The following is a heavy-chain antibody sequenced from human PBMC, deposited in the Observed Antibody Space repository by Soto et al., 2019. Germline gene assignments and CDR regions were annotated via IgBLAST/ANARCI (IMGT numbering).Heavy chain of an antibody. Sequence: PWGTLSLTCTVSGGSISSYYWSWIRQPPWKGLEWIGYIYYSGSTNYNPSLKSRVTISVDTSKNQFSLKLSSVTAADTAVYYCARRHYYGSGSYYTNLAWFDPWGQGTLVTVSS. V-gene: IGHV4-59*01. CDR2: IYYSGST. CDR3: ARRHYYGSGSYYTNLAWFDP. CDR1: GGSISSYY. J-gene: IGHJ5*02. D-gene: IGHD3-10*01.